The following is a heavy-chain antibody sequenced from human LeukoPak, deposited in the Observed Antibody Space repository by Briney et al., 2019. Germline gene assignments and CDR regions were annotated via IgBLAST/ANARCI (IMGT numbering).Heavy chain of an antibody. CDR2: ISAYNGNT. V-gene: IGHV1-18*01. Sequence: ASVKVSCKASGYTFTSYVISWVQQAPGQGLEWMGWISAYNGNTNYAQKLQGRVTMATDTSTSTAYMELRSLRSDDTAVYYCARDGLVRGPYPFDYWGQGTLVTVSS. J-gene: IGHJ4*02. D-gene: IGHD3-10*01. CDR1: GYTFTSYV. CDR3: ARDGLVRGPYPFDY.